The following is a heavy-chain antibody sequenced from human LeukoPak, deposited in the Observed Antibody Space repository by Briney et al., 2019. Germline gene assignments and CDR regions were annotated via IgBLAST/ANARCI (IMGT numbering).Heavy chain of an antibody. CDR2: IYYSGST. D-gene: IGHD6-13*01. J-gene: IGHJ4*02. CDR1: GGSISSSTYY. V-gene: IGHV4-39*07. CDR3: ASSMGYSSSWFRGGRDY. Sequence: SETLSLTCTVSGGSISSSTYYWAWIRQPPGKGLEWIGSIYYSGSTYYNPSLKSRVTISVDTSKNQFSLKLSSVTAADTAVYYCASSMGYSSSWFRGGRDYWGQGTLVTVSS.